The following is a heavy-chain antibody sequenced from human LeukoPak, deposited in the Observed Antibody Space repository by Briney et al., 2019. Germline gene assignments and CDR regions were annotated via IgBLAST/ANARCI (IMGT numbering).Heavy chain of an antibody. CDR1: GFTFSSYE. CDR2: ISSGRTI. Sequence: GGSLRLSCAASGFTFSSYEMSWVRQAPGKGLEWVSYISSGRTIYYADSVKGRFTISRDNSKNTLYLQMNSLRAEDTAVYYCALGYGYGCFDYWGQGTLVTVSS. CDR3: ALGYGYGCFDY. J-gene: IGHJ4*02. V-gene: IGHV3-48*03. D-gene: IGHD5-18*01.